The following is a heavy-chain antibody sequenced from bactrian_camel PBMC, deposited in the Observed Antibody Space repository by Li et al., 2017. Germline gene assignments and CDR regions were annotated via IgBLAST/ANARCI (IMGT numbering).Heavy chain of an antibody. CDR1: GHSYKSFS. CDR2: IATGSGNT. Sequence: VQLVESGGGSVQAGGSLRLSCVFSGHSYKSFSMGWFRERSEGVARIATGSGNTYYADSVKGRLTISQDNAKNTVYLQMNSLKPEDTAMYYCAARGPYCYTKLSVRDFTYWGQGTQVTVS. CDR3: AARGPYCYTKLSVRDFTY. J-gene: IGHJ6*01. V-gene: IGHV3S40*01. D-gene: IGHD2*01.